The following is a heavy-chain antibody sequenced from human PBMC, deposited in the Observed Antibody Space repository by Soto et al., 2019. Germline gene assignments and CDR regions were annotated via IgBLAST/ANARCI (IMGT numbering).Heavy chain of an antibody. CDR1: GGSFSGYY. CDR3: ARGRISQWLVRPCDY. Sequence: SETLSLTCAAYGGSFSGYYWSWIRQPPGKGLEWIGEINHSGSTNYNPSLKSRVTISVDTSKNQFSLKLRSVTAADTAVYYCARGRISQWLVRPCDYWGQGTLVTVSS. V-gene: IGHV4-34*01. J-gene: IGHJ4*02. D-gene: IGHD6-19*01. CDR2: INHSGST.